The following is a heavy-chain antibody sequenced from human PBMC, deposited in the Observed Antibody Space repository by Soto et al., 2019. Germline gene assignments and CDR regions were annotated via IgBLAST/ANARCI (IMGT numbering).Heavy chain of an antibody. Sequence: GGSLRLSCAASGFTFSSYATSWVRQAPGKGLEWVSAISGSGSSTYYADSVKGRFTISRDNSKNTLYLQMNSLRAEDTAVYYCAKDLYSSSWGYFQHWGQGTLVTVSS. D-gene: IGHD6-13*01. J-gene: IGHJ1*01. CDR3: AKDLYSSSWGYFQH. CDR1: GFTFSSYA. V-gene: IGHV3-23*01. CDR2: ISGSGSST.